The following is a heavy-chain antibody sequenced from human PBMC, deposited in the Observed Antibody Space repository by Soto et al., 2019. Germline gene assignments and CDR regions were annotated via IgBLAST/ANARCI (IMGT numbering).Heavy chain of an antibody. V-gene: IGHV5-10-1*01. CDR1: GYNFDNYW. D-gene: IGHD3-16*01. Sequence: GESLKISCKTSGYNFDNYWIIWVRQMSGKGLEWMGRVDPSDSYVNYSPSFQGHIAISIDKSINTAYLQWSSLKASDTAIYYCERPQGGTDWIATWGQGTLVPVSS. J-gene: IGHJ5*02. CDR3: ERPQGGTDWIAT. CDR2: VDPSDSYV.